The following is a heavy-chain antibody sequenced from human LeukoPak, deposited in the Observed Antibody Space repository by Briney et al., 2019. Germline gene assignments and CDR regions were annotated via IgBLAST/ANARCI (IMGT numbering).Heavy chain of an antibody. CDR3: ARVNCSSTSCRSKFLDY. CDR1: GYTFTNYD. Sequence: ASVKVSCKASGYTFTNYDINWVRQATGQGGEWMGWMNPNSANTGYAQKFRGRVTMTRNTSISTAYMELSSLRSEDTAVYYCARVNCSSTSCRSKFLDYWGQGTLVTVSS. D-gene: IGHD2-2*01. J-gene: IGHJ4*02. V-gene: IGHV1-8*01. CDR2: MNPNSANT.